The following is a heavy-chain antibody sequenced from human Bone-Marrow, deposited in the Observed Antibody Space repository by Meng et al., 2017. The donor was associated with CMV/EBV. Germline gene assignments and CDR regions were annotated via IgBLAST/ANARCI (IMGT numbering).Heavy chain of an antibody. CDR3: AREGAARLFWFPNWFDP. D-gene: IGHD6-6*01. CDR2: INPNSGGT. CDR1: GYTFTGYY. V-gene: IGHV1-2*02. J-gene: IGHJ5*02. Sequence: ASVKVSCKASGYTFTGYYMHWVRQAPGQGLEWMGWINPNSGGTNYAQKFQGRVTMTRDTSISTAYMELSRLRSDDTAVYYCAREGAARLFWFPNWFDPWGQGTLVTVPQ.